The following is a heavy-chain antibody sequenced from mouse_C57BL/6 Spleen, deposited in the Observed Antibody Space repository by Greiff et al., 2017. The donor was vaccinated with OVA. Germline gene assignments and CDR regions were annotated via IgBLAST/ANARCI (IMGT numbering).Heavy chain of an antibody. CDR1: GFTFSSYG. Sequence: EVQRVESGGDLVKPGGSLKLSCAASGFTFSSYGMSWVRQTPDKRLEWVATISSGGSYTSYPDSVKGRFTISRDNAKNTLYLQMSSLKSEDTAMYYCARHHHYGSSYVGYFDVWGTGTTVTVSS. CDR3: ARHHHYGSSYVGYFDV. D-gene: IGHD1-1*01. CDR2: ISSGGSYT. J-gene: IGHJ1*03. V-gene: IGHV5-6*01.